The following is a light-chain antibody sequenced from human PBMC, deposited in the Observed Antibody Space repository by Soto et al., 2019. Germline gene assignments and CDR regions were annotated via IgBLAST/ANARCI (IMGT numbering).Light chain of an antibody. CDR1: QSLLHSTGYNF. Sequence: DIVMTQSPLSLPVTPGEPASISCRSSQSLLHSTGYNFLDWYLQKPGQSPQLLISLASNRASGVPARFSGSGSGTDFTLKISRVEAEDVGLYYCMQALQPPPITFGQGTRLEIK. J-gene: IGKJ5*01. V-gene: IGKV2-28*01. CDR3: MQALQPPPIT. CDR2: LAS.